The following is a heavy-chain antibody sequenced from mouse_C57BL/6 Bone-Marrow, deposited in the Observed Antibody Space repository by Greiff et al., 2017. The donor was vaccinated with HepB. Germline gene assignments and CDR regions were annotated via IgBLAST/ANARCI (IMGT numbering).Heavy chain of an antibody. CDR3: EKQKENYSVSSYPRDS. Sequence: EVQLVESGGDLVKPGGSLKLSCAASGFTFSSYGMSWVRQTPDKRLEWVATISSGGSYTYYPDSVKGRFTISRDNAKNTLYLQMSSLKSKDTAMYYGEKQKENYSVSSYPRDSWVKGTPVTVS. V-gene: IGHV5-6*01. CDR2: ISSGGSYT. D-gene: IGHD1-1*01. CDR1: GFTFSSYG. J-gene: IGHJ4*01.